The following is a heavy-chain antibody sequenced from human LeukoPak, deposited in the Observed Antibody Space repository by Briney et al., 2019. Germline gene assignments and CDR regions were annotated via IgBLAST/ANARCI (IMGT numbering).Heavy chain of an antibody. CDR3: ARDIRAVGATLYFDY. J-gene: IGHJ4*02. CDR1: GFTFDDYA. Sequence: GGSLRLSCAASGFTFDDYAMHWVRQAPGKGLEWVSGISWNSGSIGYADSVKGRFTISRDNAKNSLYLQMNSLRAEDTAVYYCARDIRAVGATLYFDYWGQGALVTVSS. V-gene: IGHV3-9*01. CDR2: ISWNSGSI. D-gene: IGHD1-26*01.